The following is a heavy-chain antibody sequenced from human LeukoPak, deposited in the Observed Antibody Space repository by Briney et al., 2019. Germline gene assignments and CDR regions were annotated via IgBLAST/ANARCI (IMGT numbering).Heavy chain of an antibody. CDR2: INHSGST. CDR1: GGSFSGSY. J-gene: IGHJ1*01. CDR3: ARGPPQLTYCGGDCYRH. V-gene: IGHV4-34*01. D-gene: IGHD2-21*02. Sequence: PSETLSLTCAVYGGSFSGSYWSWIRQPPGKGLEWIGEINHSGSTNYNPSLKGRVTISVDTSKNQFSLKLSSVTAADTAVYYCARGPPQLTYCGGDCYRHWGQGTLVTVSS.